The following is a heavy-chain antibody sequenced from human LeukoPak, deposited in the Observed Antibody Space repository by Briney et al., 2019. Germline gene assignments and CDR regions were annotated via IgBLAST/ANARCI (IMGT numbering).Heavy chain of an antibody. D-gene: IGHD4-17*01. J-gene: IGHJ6*02. V-gene: IGHV4-59*01. Sequence: NTSETLSLTCTVSGGSISSYYWSWIRQPPGKGLEWIGYIYYSGSTNYNPSLKSRVTISVDTSKNQFSLKLSSVTAADTAVYYCARALGDYGDYYYYGMDVWGQGTTVTVSS. CDR2: IYYSGST. CDR3: ARALGDYGDYYYYGMDV. CDR1: GGSISSYY.